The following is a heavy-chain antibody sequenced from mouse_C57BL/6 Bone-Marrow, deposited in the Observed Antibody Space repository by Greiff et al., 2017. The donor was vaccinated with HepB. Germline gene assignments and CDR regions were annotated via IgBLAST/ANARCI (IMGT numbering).Heavy chain of an antibody. V-gene: IGHV3-6*01. CDR3: AREGFVYGSSYEYFDV. CDR2: ISYDGSN. Sequence: EVQLQESGPGLVKPSQSLSLTCSVTGYSITSGYYWNWIRQFPGNKLEWMGYISYDGSNNYNPSLKNRISITRDTSKNQFFLKLNSVTTEDTATYYCAREGFVYGSSYEYFDVWGTGTTDTVSS. D-gene: IGHD1-1*01. J-gene: IGHJ1*03. CDR1: GYSITSGYY.